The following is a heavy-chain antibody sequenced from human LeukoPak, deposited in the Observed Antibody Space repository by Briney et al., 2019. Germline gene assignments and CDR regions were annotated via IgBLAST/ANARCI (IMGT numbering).Heavy chain of an antibody. J-gene: IGHJ4*02. Sequence: GGSLRLSCTASGFTFSSYAMHWVRQAPGKGLEWVAVISYDGSNKYYADSVKGRFTISRDNSKNTLYLQMNSLRAEDTAVYYCAKDSPRGYSYGLIDYWGQGTLVTVSS. V-gene: IGHV3-30*04. CDR1: GFTFSSYA. CDR3: AKDSPRGYSYGLIDY. D-gene: IGHD5-18*01. CDR2: ISYDGSNK.